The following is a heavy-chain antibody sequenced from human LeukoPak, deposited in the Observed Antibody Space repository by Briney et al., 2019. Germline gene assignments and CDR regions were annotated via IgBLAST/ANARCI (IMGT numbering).Heavy chain of an antibody. Sequence: GGSLRLSCAASGFTVSTDYMRWLPQAPGKGLEGFSNLYSGGTTYYADSVKGRFSSSRDDSKNTQYLQMNSLRAEDTAVYYCARGLGSGTYTDYYMDVWGKGTTVTVSS. CDR3: ARGLGSGTYTDYYMDV. CDR2: LYSGGTT. CDR1: GFTVSTDY. D-gene: IGHD3-10*01. J-gene: IGHJ6*03. V-gene: IGHV3-53*01.